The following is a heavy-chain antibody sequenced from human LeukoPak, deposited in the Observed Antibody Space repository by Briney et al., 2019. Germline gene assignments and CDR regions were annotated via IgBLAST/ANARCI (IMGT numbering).Heavy chain of an antibody. V-gene: IGHV3-15*01. J-gene: IGHJ6*02. Sequence: GESLRLSCAASGFTFSNAWMSWVRQAPEKGLEWVGRIKSKTDGGTTDYAAPVKGRFTISRDDSKNTLYLQMNSLKTEDTAVYYCTTGHLWSPLYGDYALDVWGQGTTVTVSS. CDR3: TTGHLWSPLYGDYALDV. D-gene: IGHD4-17*01. CDR1: GFTFSNAW. CDR2: IKSKTDGGTT.